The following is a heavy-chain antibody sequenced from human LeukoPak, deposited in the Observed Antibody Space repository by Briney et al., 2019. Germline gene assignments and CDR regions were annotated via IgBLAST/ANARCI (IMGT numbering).Heavy chain of an antibody. CDR3: ATATGYSIPFDY. CDR1: GFTFSSFE. D-gene: IGHD2-15*01. CDR2: ISSSGSTI. V-gene: IGHV3-48*03. Sequence: GGSLRLSCAASGFTFSSFEMNWVRQAPGKGLERVSYISSSGSTIYYADSVKGRFTISRDNAKNSLYLQMNSLRAEDTAVYYCATATGYSIPFDYWGQGTLVTVSS. J-gene: IGHJ4*02.